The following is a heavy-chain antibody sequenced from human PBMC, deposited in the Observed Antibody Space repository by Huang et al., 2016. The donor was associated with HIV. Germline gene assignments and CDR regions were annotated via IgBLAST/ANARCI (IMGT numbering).Heavy chain of an antibody. CDR3: STEVRAFYDILATGGPY. D-gene: IGHD3-9*01. V-gene: IGHV3-15*01. CDR1: GFTFTNAW. Sequence: EVQLVESGGGLVKPGGSLRLSCAASGFTFTNAWMNWVRQAPGKVGEWVGRVKSRADGGTTAYAAPVKGRFTISRDDSKNTLYLQLNSLKTEDTAIYYCSTEVRAFYDILATGGPYWGPGTLVTVSS. CDR2: VKSRADGGTT. J-gene: IGHJ4*02.